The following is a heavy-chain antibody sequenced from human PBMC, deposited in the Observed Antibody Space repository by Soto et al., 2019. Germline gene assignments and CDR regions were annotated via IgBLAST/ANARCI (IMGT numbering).Heavy chain of an antibody. CDR1: GFTFSSYT. Sequence: EVQLVESGGGLVKPGGSLRLSCAASGFTFSSYTMKWIRQAPGKGLEWVSSISFSGTNIYYADSVRGRFTISRDNAKNSLYLQMSSLRDEDTAVYYCAPQDGSGSRKDLSWGQGTLVTVSS. V-gene: IGHV3-21*01. J-gene: IGHJ5*02. CDR2: ISFSGTNI. CDR3: APQDGSGSRKDLS. D-gene: IGHD3-10*01.